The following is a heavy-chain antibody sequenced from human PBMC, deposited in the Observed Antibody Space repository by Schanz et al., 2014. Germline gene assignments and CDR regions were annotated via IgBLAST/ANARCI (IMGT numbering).Heavy chain of an antibody. CDR1: GVSISSHY. J-gene: IGHJ4*02. Sequence: QVQLRESGPGLVKPSETLSLTCTVSGVSISSHYWSWVRQAPGEGLGWIGYLFNRERAKYNPSLESRITMSLETSXXXFSLHLRYVTAADTAVYYCATIPRGTIYGYFDYWGQGTLVTVSS. CDR3: ATIPRGTIYGYFDY. CDR2: LFNRERA. V-gene: IGHV4-59*11. D-gene: IGHD5-18*01.